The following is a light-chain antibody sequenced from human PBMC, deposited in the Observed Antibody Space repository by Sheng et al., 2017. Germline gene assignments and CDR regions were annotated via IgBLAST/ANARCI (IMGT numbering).Light chain of an antibody. Sequence: DIQLTQSPSFLSASVGDRVTITCRASQGISSYLAWYQQKVGKAPKLLIYAASTLQSGVPSRFSGSGSGTEFTLTISSLQSEDFAVYYCQQYYNWPRCTFGQGTKLEIQ. V-gene: IGKV1-9*01. J-gene: IGKJ2*02. CDR3: QQYYNWPRCT. CDR1: QGISSY. CDR2: AAS.